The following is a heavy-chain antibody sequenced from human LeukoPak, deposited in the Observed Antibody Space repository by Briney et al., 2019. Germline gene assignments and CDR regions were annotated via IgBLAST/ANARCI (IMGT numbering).Heavy chain of an antibody. CDR2: IRGGGDIT. CDR3: VREDTPATANY. D-gene: IGHD2-21*02. Sequence: GSLRLSCAASGFNFANHAMSWVRQTAGKGLEWVSAIRGGGDITYYADSVKGRFTISRDNSKDTLFLQMHSLRPGDTAVYYCVREDTPATANYWGQGTLVTISS. J-gene: IGHJ4*02. CDR1: GFNFANHA. V-gene: IGHV3-23*01.